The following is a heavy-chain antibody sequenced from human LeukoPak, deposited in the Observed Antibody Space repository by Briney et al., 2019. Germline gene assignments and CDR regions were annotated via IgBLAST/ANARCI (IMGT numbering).Heavy chain of an antibody. CDR2: IIPIFGIA. CDR3: ASRGEMANREIYFDY. CDR1: GGTFSSYA. D-gene: IGHD5-24*01. Sequence: SVTVSCTASGGTFSSYAISWVRQAPGHGLEWMGRIIPIFGIANYAQKFQGRVTITADKSTSTAYMELSSLRSEDTAVYYCASRGEMANREIYFDYWGQGTLVTVSS. J-gene: IGHJ4*02. V-gene: IGHV1-69*04.